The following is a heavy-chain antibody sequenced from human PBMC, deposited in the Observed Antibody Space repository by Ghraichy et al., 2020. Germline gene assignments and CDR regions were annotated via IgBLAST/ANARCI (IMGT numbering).Heavy chain of an antibody. CDR1: GFTFSSYW. D-gene: IGHD6-13*01. V-gene: IGHV3-7*01. Sequence: GGSLRLSCAASGFTFSSYWMSWVRQAPGTGLEWVANIKQDGSETYYVDSVKGRFTISRDNAKNSLYLQMSSLRAEDTAVYFCARPISVPGTGEWFDPWGQGTLVTVSS. J-gene: IGHJ5*02. CDR2: IKQDGSET. CDR3: ARPISVPGTGEWFDP.